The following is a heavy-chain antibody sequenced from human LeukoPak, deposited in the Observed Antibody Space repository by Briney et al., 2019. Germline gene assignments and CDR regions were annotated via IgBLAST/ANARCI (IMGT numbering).Heavy chain of an antibody. CDR2: ISGSGGST. D-gene: IGHD3-10*01. CDR1: GFTFSSYG. J-gene: IGHJ2*01. CDR3: ARDRITMVRGVISHDWYFDL. Sequence: GGSLRLSCTASGFTFSSYGMSWVRQAPGKGLEWVSAISGSGGSTYYADSVKGRFTISRDNAKNSLYLQMNSLRAEDTAVYYCARDRITMVRGVISHDWYFDLWGRGTLVTVSS. V-gene: IGHV3-23*01.